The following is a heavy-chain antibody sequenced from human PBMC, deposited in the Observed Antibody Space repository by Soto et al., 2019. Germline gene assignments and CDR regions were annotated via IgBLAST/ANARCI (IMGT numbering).Heavy chain of an antibody. CDR1: GYTFTNYG. V-gene: IGHV1-18*01. CDR3: ARARAVAGPNYGMDV. Sequence: QVQLVQSGAEVKKPGASVKVSCKASGYTFTNYGISWVRQAPGQGLEWMGWISTYNGNTNSAQKLQGRFSMTTDTSTTTAYMELRSLRSDDTAAYYCARARAVAGPNYGMDVWGQGTTVTVSS. D-gene: IGHD6-19*01. J-gene: IGHJ6*02. CDR2: ISTYNGNT.